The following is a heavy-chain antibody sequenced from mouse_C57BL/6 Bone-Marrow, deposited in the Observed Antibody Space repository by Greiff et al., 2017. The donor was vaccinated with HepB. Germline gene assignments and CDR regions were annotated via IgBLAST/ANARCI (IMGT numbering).Heavy chain of an antibody. CDR3: GRDDGYYWYFDV. D-gene: IGHD2-3*01. Sequence: EVKLVESGGGLVKPGGSLKLSCAASGFTFSSYAMSWVRQTPEKRLEWVATISDGGSYTYYPDNVKGRFTISRDHAKNNLYLQMSHLKSEDTAMYYCGRDDGYYWYFDVWGTGTTVTVSS. CDR2: ISDGGSYT. CDR1: GFTFSSYA. V-gene: IGHV5-4*01. J-gene: IGHJ1*03.